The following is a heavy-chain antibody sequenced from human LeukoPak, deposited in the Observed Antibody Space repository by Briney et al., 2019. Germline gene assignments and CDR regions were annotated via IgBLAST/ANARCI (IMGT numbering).Heavy chain of an antibody. CDR2: IYYSGST. D-gene: IGHD6-13*01. V-gene: IGHV4-39*01. CDR1: GGSISSSSYY. CDR3: ARLDPPGIAAAGFDY. Sequence: SETLSLTCTVSGGSISSSSYYWGWIRQPPGKGLEWIGSIYYSGSTYYNPSLKSRVTISVDTSKNQFSLKLSSVTAADTAVYYCARLDPPGIAAAGFDYWGQGTLVTVSS. J-gene: IGHJ4*02.